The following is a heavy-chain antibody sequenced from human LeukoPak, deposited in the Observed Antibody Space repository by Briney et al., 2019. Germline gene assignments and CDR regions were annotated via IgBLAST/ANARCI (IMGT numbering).Heavy chain of an antibody. CDR3: ARVHNYYGSGSYIFDY. D-gene: IGHD3-10*01. CDR2: IYYSGST. CDR1: GGSICSGGYY. Sequence: SQTLCLTWTVSGGSICSGGYYWSWIRQHPGKGLEWIGYIYYSGSTYYNPSLKSRVTISVDTSKNQFSLKLSSVTAADTAVYYCARVHNYYGSGSYIFDYWGQGTLVTVSS. V-gene: IGHV4-31*02. J-gene: IGHJ4*02.